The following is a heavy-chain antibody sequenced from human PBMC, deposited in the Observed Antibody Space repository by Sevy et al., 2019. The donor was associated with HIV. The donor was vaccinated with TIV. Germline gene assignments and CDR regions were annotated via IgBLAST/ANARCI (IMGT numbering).Heavy chain of an antibody. J-gene: IGHJ4*02. V-gene: IGHV3-9*01. Sequence: SLRLSCAASGFTFDDYAMHWVRQAPGKGLEWVSGISWNSGTIGYADSMKGRLTISRDNAKNSLYLQMNSLRAEDTALYYCAKDIGYCISTTCPGLVDYWGQGTLVTVSS. D-gene: IGHD2-2*03. CDR2: ISWNSGTI. CDR3: AKDIGYCISTTCPGLVDY. CDR1: GFTFDDYA.